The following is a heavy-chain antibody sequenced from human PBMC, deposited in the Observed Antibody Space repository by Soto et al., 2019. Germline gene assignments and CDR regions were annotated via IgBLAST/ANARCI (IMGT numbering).Heavy chain of an antibody. CDR1: GGTFSSYA. V-gene: IGHV1-69*13. CDR2: IIPIFGTA. CDR3: ASPQNSIAVAGPYYYYYGMDV. D-gene: IGHD6-19*01. J-gene: IGHJ6*02. Sequence: SVKVSCKASGGTFSSYAISWVRQAPGPGLEWMGGIIPIFGTANYAQKFQGRVTITADESTSTAYMELSSLRSEDTAVYYCASPQNSIAVAGPYYYYYGMDVWGQGTTVTVSS.